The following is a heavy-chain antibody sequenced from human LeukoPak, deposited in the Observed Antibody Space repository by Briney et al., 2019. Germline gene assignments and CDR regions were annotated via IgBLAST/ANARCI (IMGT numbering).Heavy chain of an antibody. CDR1: GGSISSSSYY. J-gene: IGHJ6*02. CDR2: IYYSGST. CDR3: ASYQGREAVYYYGMDV. D-gene: IGHD2-2*01. Sequence: SETLSLTCTVSGGSISSSSYYWGWIRQPPGKGLEWIVSIYYSGSTYYNPSLKSRVTISVDTSKNQFSLKLSSVTAADTAVYYCASYQGREAVYYYGMDVWGQGTTVTVSS. V-gene: IGHV4-39*01.